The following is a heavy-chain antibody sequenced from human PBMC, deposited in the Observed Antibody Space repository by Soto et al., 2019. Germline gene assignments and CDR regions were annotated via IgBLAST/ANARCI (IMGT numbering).Heavy chain of an antibody. CDR2: INTHSGNT. J-gene: IGHJ4*02. CDR3: ARGQLGEMSFDY. V-gene: IGHV1-18*04. D-gene: IGHD3-10*01. Sequence: ASVKVSCKASGYTFTSHGISWVRQAPGQGLELMGWINTHSGNTNYIQKLQDRVTMTIDTSTSTAYMELRSLTSDDTAVYYCARGQLGEMSFDYWGQGTLVTVSS. CDR1: GYTFTSHG.